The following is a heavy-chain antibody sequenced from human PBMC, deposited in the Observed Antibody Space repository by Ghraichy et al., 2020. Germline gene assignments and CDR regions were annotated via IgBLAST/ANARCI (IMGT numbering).Heavy chain of an antibody. Sequence: GGSLRLSCAASGFTFSNYDMHWVRQATGKGLEWVSAIGTAGDTYYAGSVKGRFTISRENAKNSLYLQMNSLRAGDTAVYYCARRDYYYVMDVWGQETTVTVSS. CDR3: ARRDYYYVMDV. J-gene: IGHJ6*02. V-gene: IGHV3-13*01. CDR2: IGTAGDT. CDR1: GFTFSNYD.